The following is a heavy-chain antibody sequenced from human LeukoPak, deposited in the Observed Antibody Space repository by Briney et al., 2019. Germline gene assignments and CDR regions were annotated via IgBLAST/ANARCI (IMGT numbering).Heavy chain of an antibody. CDR3: ARAAAGVPPYLYYFDY. D-gene: IGHD6-13*01. J-gene: IGHJ4*02. V-gene: IGHV1-18*01. Sequence: ASVKVSCKASGYTFTSYGISWVRQAPGQGLEWMGWISAYNGNTNYAQKLQGRVTMTTDTSTSTAYMELRSLRSDDTAVYYCARAAAGVPPYLYYFDYWGQGTLVTVSS. CDR2: ISAYNGNT. CDR1: GYTFTSYG.